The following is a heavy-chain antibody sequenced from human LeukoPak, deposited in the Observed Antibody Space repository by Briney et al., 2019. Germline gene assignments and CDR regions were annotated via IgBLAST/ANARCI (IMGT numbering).Heavy chain of an antibody. CDR2: INVVGNT. J-gene: IGHJ4*02. V-gene: IGHV3-66*01. CDR1: GFTVGHNH. Sequence: GGSLRLSCAASGFTVGHNHLSWVRQAPGKGLEWVSAINVVGNTYYADPVMGRFTISRDNSKNTLYLQMNSLTVEDTALYFCVRDLNSWGQGTLVTVSS. CDR3: VRDLNS.